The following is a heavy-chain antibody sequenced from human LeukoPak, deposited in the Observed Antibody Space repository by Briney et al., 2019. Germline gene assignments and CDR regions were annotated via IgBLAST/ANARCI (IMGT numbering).Heavy chain of an antibody. V-gene: IGHV3-23*01. CDR2: ISGSGGST. Sequence: GGSLRLSXAASGFTFSSYAMSWVRQAPGKGLEWVSAISGSGGSTYYADSVKGRFTISRDNSKNTLYLQMNSLRAEDTAVYYCAKDAWRSSGYDEESDYWGQGTLVTVSS. CDR3: AKDAWRSSGYDEESDY. D-gene: IGHD3-22*01. J-gene: IGHJ4*02. CDR1: GFTFSSYA.